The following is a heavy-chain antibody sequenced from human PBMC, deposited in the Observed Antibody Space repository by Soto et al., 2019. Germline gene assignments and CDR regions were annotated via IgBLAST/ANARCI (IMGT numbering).Heavy chain of an antibody. CDR2: ISGSGGST. CDR1: GFTFSSYA. V-gene: IGHV3-23*01. D-gene: IGHD6-19*01. Sequence: EVQLLESGGGLVQPGGSLRLSCAASGFTFSSYAMSWVRQAPGKGLEWVSAISGSGGSTYYADSVKGRFTISRDNSKNTVYLQMNSLRVEDTALYYCAKDQSSSGWYDDYWGQGTLVTVSS. J-gene: IGHJ4*02. CDR3: AKDQSSSGWYDDY.